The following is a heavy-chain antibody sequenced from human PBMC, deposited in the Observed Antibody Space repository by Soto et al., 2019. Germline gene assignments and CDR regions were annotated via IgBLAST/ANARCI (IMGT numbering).Heavy chain of an antibody. J-gene: IGHJ3*02. V-gene: IGHV1-46*02. D-gene: IGHD2-21*02. CDR1: TDIFNNYY. CDR3: AKHCGGDCSNGFDI. CDR2: MTPSDGST. Sequence: ASVKVSCKTSTDIFNNYYMHWVRQAPGQGLEWMGVMTPSDGSTNYAQSFQGRVTMTRDTSTRTVYVELSSLRSEDTAVYYCAKHCGGDCSNGFDIWGQGTKVTVSS.